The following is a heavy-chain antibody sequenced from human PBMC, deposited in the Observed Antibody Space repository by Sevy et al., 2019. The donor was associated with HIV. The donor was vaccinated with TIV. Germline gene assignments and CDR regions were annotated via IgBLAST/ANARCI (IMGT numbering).Heavy chain of an antibody. CDR1: GLTVGSLS. Sequence: GGSLRLSCVASGLTVGSLSINWVRQAPGKGLEWVSFIYSVGTTFYSDSVKGRITISSDTSNNTLNLQMKRLRAEDTAIYYCARIKGASSSYAMDVWGQGTTVTVSS. D-gene: IGHD2-2*01. J-gene: IGHJ6*02. V-gene: IGHV3-53*01. CDR2: IYSVGTT. CDR3: ARIKGASSSYAMDV.